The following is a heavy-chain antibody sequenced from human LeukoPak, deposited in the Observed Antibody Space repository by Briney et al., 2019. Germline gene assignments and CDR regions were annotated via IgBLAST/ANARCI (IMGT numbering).Heavy chain of an antibody. J-gene: IGHJ4*02. CDR1: VGSLSGYY. Sequence: PSETLSLTCAVYVGSLSGYYWSWIRQPPGKGLEWIVEINHSGSTNYNPSLKSRVTISVDTSKNQFSLKLSSVTAADTAVYYCASQAYYYGSGSYSSFDYWGQGTLVTVSS. D-gene: IGHD3-10*01. CDR2: INHSGST. CDR3: ASQAYYYGSGSYSSFDY. V-gene: IGHV4-34*01.